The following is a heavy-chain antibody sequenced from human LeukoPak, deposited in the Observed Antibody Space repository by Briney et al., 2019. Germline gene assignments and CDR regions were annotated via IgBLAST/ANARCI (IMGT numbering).Heavy chain of an antibody. V-gene: IGHV3-30-3*01. CDR1: GFTFSSYA. CDR3: AASEGTIVGANFDY. D-gene: IGHD1-26*01. CDR2: ISYDGSNK. J-gene: IGHJ4*02. Sequence: PGGSLRLSCAASGFTFSSYAMHWVRQAPGKGLEWVAVISYDGSNKYYADSVKGRFTISRDNSKNTLYLQMNSLRAEDTAVYCCAASEGTIVGANFDYWGQGTLVTVSS.